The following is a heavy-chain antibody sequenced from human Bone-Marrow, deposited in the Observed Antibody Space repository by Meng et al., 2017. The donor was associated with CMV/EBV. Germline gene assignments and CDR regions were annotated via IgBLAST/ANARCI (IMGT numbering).Heavy chain of an antibody. CDR1: GGSISSSSYY. J-gene: IGHJ5*02. Sequence: SETLSLTCTVSGGSISSSSYYWSWIRQSPGKGLEWIGQIDHGGSSKYNPPLKSRVTISVDTSKNQFSLRLNSVTAADTAVYYCARSRYTSSPWFDRWGQGTLVTVSS. D-gene: IGHD6-6*01. V-gene: IGHV4-39*07. CDR2: IDHGGSS. CDR3: ARSRYTSSPWFDR.